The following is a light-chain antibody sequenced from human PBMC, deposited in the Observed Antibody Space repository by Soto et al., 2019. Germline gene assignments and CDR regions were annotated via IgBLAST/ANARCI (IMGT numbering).Light chain of an antibody. V-gene: IGLV3-1*01. CDR2: QDT. J-gene: IGLJ2*01. CDR1: KLGDRY. Sequence: SYELTQAPSVSVSPGQTASINCSGDKLGDRYACWYQQKPGQSPVLVIYQDTKRPSGIPERFSGSNSGNTATLTISGTQAMDEADYYCQAWDTSTGVFGGGTKVTVL. CDR3: QAWDTSTGV.